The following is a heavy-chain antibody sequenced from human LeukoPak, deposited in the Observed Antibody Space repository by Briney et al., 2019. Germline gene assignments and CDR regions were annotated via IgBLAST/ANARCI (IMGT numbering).Heavy chain of an antibody. J-gene: IGHJ3*02. CDR2: INPSGGST. D-gene: IGHD1-1*01. CDR1: GYTFTTYY. Sequence: ASVKVSCKASGYTFTTYYMHWVRQAPGQGLEWMGTINPSGGSTSYAQKFQGRVTMTRDTSTSTVYMELSSLRSEDTAVYYCARGGRGEGTGTTRVAFDIWGQGTMVTVSS. V-gene: IGHV1-46*01. CDR3: ARGGRGEGTGTTRVAFDI.